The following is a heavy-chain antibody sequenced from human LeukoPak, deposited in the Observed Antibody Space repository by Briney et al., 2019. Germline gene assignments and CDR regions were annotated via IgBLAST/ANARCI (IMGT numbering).Heavy chain of an antibody. Sequence: PGGSLRLSCAASGFTFSDYYMSWVRQAPGKGLEWVSAISGSGTRTYYADSVKGRFTVSRDNSKNTLYLQMNSLRAEDTAIYYCAKEPTAAGYVDYWGQGTLATVSS. CDR2: ISGSGTRT. J-gene: IGHJ4*02. D-gene: IGHD3-16*01. V-gene: IGHV3-23*01. CDR3: AKEPTAAGYVDY. CDR1: GFTFSDYY.